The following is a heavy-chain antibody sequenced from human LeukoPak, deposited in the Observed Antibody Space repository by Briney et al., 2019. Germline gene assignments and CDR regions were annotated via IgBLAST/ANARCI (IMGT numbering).Heavy chain of an antibody. CDR3: ARGRSSLWFGEPYYMDV. CDR1: GYTFTSYD. Sequence: ASVKVSCKASGYTFTSYDINWVRQATGPGLEWMGWMNPNSGNTGYAQKFQGRVTMTRNTSISTAYMELSSLRSEDTAVYYCARGRSSLWFGEPYYMDVWGKGTTVTVSS. V-gene: IGHV1-8*01. D-gene: IGHD3-10*01. J-gene: IGHJ6*03. CDR2: MNPNSGNT.